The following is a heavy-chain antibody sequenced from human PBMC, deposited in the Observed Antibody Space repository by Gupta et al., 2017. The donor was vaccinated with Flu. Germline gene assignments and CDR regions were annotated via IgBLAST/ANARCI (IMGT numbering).Heavy chain of an antibody. CDR3: ANEAREIRGAYYYYHGMDV. V-gene: IGHV4-39*01. D-gene: IGHD3-16*01. CDR1: NGSIRSTRYY. CDR2: MHYSENT. J-gene: IGHJ6*02. Sequence: QLQLQESGPGLVKPSETLSLTCNVSNGSIRSTRYYWGWIRQPPGKGLEWIGSMHYSENTYYNPSLKSRVTMSVDTTKNQFSLKLKSVTAADTAVYFCANEAREIRGAYYYYHGMDVWGQGTTVTVSS.